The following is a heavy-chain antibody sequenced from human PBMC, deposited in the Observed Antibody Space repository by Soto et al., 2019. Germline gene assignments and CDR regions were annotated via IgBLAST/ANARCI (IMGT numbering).Heavy chain of an antibody. J-gene: IGHJ4*02. Sequence: PSETLSLTCTVSGGSISNYYWSWIRQPAGKGLEWIGRIYTDGGTNYNPSLKSRVSMSVDTSKNQFSLKLRSVTAADTAVYFCARASGTIGFCDCWGQGIPGIVSS. CDR2: IYTDGGT. CDR1: GGSISNYY. V-gene: IGHV4-4*07. CDR3: ARASGTIGFCDC. D-gene: IGHD1-1*01.